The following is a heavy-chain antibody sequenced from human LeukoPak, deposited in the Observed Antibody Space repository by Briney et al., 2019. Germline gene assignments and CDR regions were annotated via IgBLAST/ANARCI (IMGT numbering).Heavy chain of an antibody. J-gene: IGHJ4*02. CDR2: INPNSGGT. V-gene: IGHV1-2*06. CDR1: GYTFTGYY. D-gene: IGHD3-9*01. Sequence: ASVKVSCKASGYTFTGYYMHWVRQAPGQGLEWMGRINPNSGGTNYAQKFQGRVTMTRDTSISTAYMELSRLRSDDTAAYYCARSPGPVYFDWLPRVDYFDYWGQETLVTVSS. CDR3: ARSPGPVYFDWLPRVDYFDY.